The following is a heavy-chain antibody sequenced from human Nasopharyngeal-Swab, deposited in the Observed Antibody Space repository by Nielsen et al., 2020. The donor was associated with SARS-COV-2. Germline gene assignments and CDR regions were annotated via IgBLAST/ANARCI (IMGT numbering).Heavy chain of an antibody. V-gene: IGHV1-8*02. D-gene: IGHD6-19*01. CDR3: ARAPAGWGSGWYG. CDR1: GGTFSSYA. CDR2: MNPNSGNT. J-gene: IGHJ4*02. Sequence: ASVKVSCKASGGTFSSYAISWVRQATGQGLEWMGWMNPNSGNTGYAQKFQGRDTMTRNTSISTAYMELSSLRSEDTAVYYCARAPAGWGSGWYGWGQGTLVTVSS.